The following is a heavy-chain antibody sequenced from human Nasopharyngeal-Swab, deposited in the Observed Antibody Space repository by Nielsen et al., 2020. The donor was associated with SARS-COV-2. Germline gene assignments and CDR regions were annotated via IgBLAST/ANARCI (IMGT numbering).Heavy chain of an antibody. CDR2: ISYDGSNK. V-gene: IGHV3-30*04. D-gene: IGHD3-22*01. CDR1: GFIFSSYA. Sequence: GGSLRLSCAASGFIFSSYAMHWVRQAPGKGLEWVALISYDGSNKYYADSVKGRFTISRDNSKNTLYLQMNSLRAEDTAVCYCARDGTDYYDSSGYVFDYWGQGILVTVSS. J-gene: IGHJ4*02. CDR3: ARDGTDYYDSSGYVFDY.